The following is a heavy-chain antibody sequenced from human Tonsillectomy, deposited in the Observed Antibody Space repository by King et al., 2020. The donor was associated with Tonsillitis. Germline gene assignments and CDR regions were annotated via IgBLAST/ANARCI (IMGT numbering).Heavy chain of an antibody. J-gene: IGHJ4*02. V-gene: IGHV3-9*01. D-gene: IGHD3-10*02. CDR3: ARGPLNGHYVGYFDY. CDR2: ITWSSGLI. CDR1: GFTFDDYA. Sequence: VQLVESGGGLVQPGRSLRLSCGASGFTFDDYAMHWVRQAPGKGLEWVSGITWSSGLIGFADSVKGRFIISRDNAKNSLYLQMNSMRDEDKALYYCARGPLNGHYVGYFDYWGQGALVTVSS.